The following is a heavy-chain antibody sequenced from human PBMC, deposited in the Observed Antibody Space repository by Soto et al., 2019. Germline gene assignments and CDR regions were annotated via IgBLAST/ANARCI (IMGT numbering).Heavy chain of an antibody. D-gene: IGHD3-9*01. CDR2: ISGSGGST. Sequence: GGSLRLSCAASGFTFSSYAMSWVRQAPGKGLEWVSAISGSGGSTYYADSVKGRFTISRDNSKNTLYLQMNSLRAEDTAVYYCATRPYDILTGYYIGFDYWGQGTLVTVSS. CDR3: ATRPYDILTGYYIGFDY. V-gene: IGHV3-23*01. J-gene: IGHJ4*02. CDR1: GFTFSSYA.